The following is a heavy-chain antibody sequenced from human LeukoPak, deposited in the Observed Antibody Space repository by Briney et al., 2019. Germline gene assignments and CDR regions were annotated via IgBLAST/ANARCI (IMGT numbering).Heavy chain of an antibody. J-gene: IGHJ6*03. CDR2: ISWDGGST. Sequence: GGSLRLSCAASGFTFDDYTMHWVRQAPGKGLEWVSLISWDGGSTYYADSVKGRFTISRDNSKNSLYLQMNSLRTEDTALYYCAKDQGKDDYYYMDVWGKGTTVTVSS. CDR3: AKDQGKDDYYYMDV. V-gene: IGHV3-43*01. D-gene: IGHD4-23*01. CDR1: GFTFDDYT.